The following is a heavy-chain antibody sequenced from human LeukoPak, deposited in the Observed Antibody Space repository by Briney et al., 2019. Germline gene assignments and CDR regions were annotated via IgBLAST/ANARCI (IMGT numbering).Heavy chain of an antibody. CDR3: AKNGESRLIYYFDY. CDR2: ISYDGSNK. CDR1: GFTFSSYG. J-gene: IGHJ4*02. D-gene: IGHD3-10*01. V-gene: IGHV3-30*18. Sequence: PGGSLRLSCAASGFTFSSYGMHWVRQAPGKGLERVAVISYDGSNKYYADSVKGRFTISRDNSKNTVYLQMNSLRVEDTAVYYCAKNGESRLIYYFDYWGQGTLVTVSS.